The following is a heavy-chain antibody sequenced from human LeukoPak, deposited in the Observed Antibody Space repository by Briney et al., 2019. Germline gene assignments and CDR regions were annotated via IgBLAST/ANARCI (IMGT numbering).Heavy chain of an antibody. D-gene: IGHD3-9*01. CDR3: ARDPWDYDILTGYYVNWFDP. V-gene: IGHV4-39*02. CDR1: GGSISSSSYY. CDR2: IYYSGST. Sequence: SETLSLTCTVSGGSISSSSYYWCWIRQPPGTGLEWIGSIYYSGSTYYNPSLKSRVTISVDTSKNQFSLKLSSVTAADTAVYYCARDPWDYDILTGYYVNWFDPWGQGTLVTVSS. J-gene: IGHJ5*02.